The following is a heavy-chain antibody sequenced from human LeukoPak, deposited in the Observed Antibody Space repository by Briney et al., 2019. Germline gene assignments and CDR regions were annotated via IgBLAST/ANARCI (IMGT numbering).Heavy chain of an antibody. D-gene: IGHD3-10*01. CDR1: GFTFSSYS. Sequence: GGSLRLSCAASGFTFSSYSMNWVRQAPGKGLEWVSSISSSSSYIYYADSVKGRFTISRDNAKNSLYLQMNSLRAEDTAVYYCARDLRFGELFNYYYYMDVWGKGTTVTVSS. V-gene: IGHV3-21*01. J-gene: IGHJ6*03. CDR3: ARDLRFGELFNYYYYMDV. CDR2: ISSSSSYI.